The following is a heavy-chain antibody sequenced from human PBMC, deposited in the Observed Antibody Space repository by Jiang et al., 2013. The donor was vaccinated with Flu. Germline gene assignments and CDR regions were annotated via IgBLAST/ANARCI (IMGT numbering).Heavy chain of an antibody. CDR3: VRGPLTNRPTGTY. D-gene: IGHD1-7*01. V-gene: IGHV3-11*06. J-gene: IGHJ4*02. Sequence: KGRFTISRDNAKSSLYLQVNSLRVEDTAVYYCVRGPLTNRPTGTYWGQGTLVTVSS.